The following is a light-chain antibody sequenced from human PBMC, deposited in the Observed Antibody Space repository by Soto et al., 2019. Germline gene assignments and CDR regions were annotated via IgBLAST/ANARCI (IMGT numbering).Light chain of an antibody. CDR2: EVS. CDR1: SSDVGGYNY. J-gene: IGLJ2*01. CDR3: TSYAGSNFVV. Sequence: QSALTQPPSASGSPGQSVTISCTGTSSDVGGYNYVSWYQQHPGKAPKVMIYEVSKRPSGVPDRFSGSKSGNTASLTVSGLQAEDDADYYCTSYAGSNFVVFGGGTKLTVL. V-gene: IGLV2-8*01.